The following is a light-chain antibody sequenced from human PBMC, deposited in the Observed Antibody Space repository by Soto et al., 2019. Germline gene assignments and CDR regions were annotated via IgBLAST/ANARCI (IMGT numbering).Light chain of an antibody. CDR3: QSYDSSLSGYV. CDR2: DVS. J-gene: IGLJ1*01. V-gene: IGLV2-11*01. CDR1: SSDIGGYTY. Sequence: QSALTQPRSVSGSPGQSVTISCTGTSSDIGGYTYVSWYQQHPGKAPKVIIYDVSERPSGVPDRFSGSKSGTSASLAITGLQAEDEADYYCQSYDSSLSGYVFGTGTKVTVL.